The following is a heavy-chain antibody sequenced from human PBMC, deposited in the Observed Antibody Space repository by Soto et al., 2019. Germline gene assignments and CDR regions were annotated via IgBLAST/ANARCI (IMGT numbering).Heavy chain of an antibody. Sequence: EVQLLESGGGLVQPGGSLRLSCAASGFTFSSYAMSWVRQAPGKGLEWVSAISGSGGSTYYADSVKGRFTISRDNSKKTLYLQMNSLRAEDTAVYYCAKEPGYSYGSTYYYYGMDVWGQGTTVTVSS. CDR3: AKEPGYSYGSTYYYYGMDV. J-gene: IGHJ6*02. D-gene: IGHD5-18*01. CDR2: ISGSGGST. V-gene: IGHV3-23*01. CDR1: GFTFSSYA.